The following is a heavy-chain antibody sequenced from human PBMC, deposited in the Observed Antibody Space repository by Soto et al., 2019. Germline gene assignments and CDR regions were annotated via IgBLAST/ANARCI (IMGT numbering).Heavy chain of an antibody. D-gene: IGHD3-3*01. CDR3: AARITIFGVVNYYYGMDV. V-gene: IGHV4-61*01. Sequence: SETLSLTXTVSGGSVSSGSYYWSWIRQPPGKGLEWIGYIYYSGSTNYNPSLKSRVTISVDTSKNQFSLKLSSVTAADTAVYYCAARITIFGVVNYYYGMDVWGQGTTVTVSS. CDR1: GGSVSSGSYY. CDR2: IYYSGST. J-gene: IGHJ6*02.